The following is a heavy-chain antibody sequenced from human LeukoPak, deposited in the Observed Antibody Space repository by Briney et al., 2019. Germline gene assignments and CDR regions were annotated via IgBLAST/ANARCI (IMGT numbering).Heavy chain of an antibody. D-gene: IGHD6-13*01. J-gene: IGHJ4*02. CDR1: GYSLSSGYY. V-gene: IGHV4-38-2*01. CDR2: IYHSGST. Sequence: SETLSLTCDVSGYSLSSGYYWGWIRQPPGKGLEWIGSIYHSGSTYYNPSLKGRVTISVDTSKNQFSLKLSSVTAADTAVYYCARAIIAVAGVYYFDYWGQGTLVTVS. CDR3: ARAIIAVAGVYYFDY.